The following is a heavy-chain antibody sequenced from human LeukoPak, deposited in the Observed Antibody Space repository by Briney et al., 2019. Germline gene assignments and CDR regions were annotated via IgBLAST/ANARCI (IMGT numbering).Heavy chain of an antibody. Sequence: GGSLRLSCAASGFTFSSYAMSWVRQAPGKGLEWVSAISGSGGSTNYADSVKGRFTISRDNSKNTLYLQMNSLRAEDTAFYYCTKDLTVQIWLLGYDSWGQGTLVTVAS. D-gene: IGHD3-22*01. J-gene: IGHJ1*01. V-gene: IGHV3-23*01. CDR3: TKDLTVQIWLLGYDS. CDR2: ISGSGGST. CDR1: GFTFSSYA.